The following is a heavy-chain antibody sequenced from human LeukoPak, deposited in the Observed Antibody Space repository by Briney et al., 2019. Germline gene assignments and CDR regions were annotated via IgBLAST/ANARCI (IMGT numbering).Heavy chain of an antibody. Sequence: ASVKVSCKASGDPFTSYGISWVRQAPGQGLEWMGWISAYNGNTNYAQKLQGRVTMTTDTSTSTAYMELSSLRSEDTAVYYCARGVEKQLGYYYYMDVWGKGTTVTVSS. CDR1: GDPFTSYG. CDR2: ISAYNGNT. CDR3: ARGVEKQLGYYYYMDV. J-gene: IGHJ6*03. D-gene: IGHD6-13*01. V-gene: IGHV1-18*01.